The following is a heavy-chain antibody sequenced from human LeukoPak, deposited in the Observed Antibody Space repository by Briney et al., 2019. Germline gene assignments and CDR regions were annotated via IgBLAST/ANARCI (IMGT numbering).Heavy chain of an antibody. V-gene: IGHV1-69*01. Sequence: GSSVKVSCKASGGTSSSYAISWVRQAPGQGLEWMGGIIPIFGTANYAQKFQGRVTITADESTSTAYMELSSLRSEDTAVYYCAREGYGGNAVIFDYWGQRTLVTVSS. D-gene: IGHD4-23*01. CDR3: AREGYGGNAVIFDY. CDR1: GGTSSSYA. CDR2: IIPIFGTA. J-gene: IGHJ4*02.